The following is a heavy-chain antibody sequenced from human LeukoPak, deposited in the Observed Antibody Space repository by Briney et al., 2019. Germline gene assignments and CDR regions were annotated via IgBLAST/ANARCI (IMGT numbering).Heavy chain of an antibody. J-gene: IGHJ5*01. Sequence: SETLSLTCTVSGGSISISSSYWGWIRQPPGKGLERIGSIYYSGSTYYNPSLKSRVTISVDTSKNQFSLKLSSVTAADTAVYYCVRHQYYYGAGSYYVFDSWGQGTLVTVSS. CDR2: IYYSGST. CDR3: VRHQYYYGAGSYYVFDS. CDR1: GGSISISSSY. D-gene: IGHD3-10*01. V-gene: IGHV4-39*01.